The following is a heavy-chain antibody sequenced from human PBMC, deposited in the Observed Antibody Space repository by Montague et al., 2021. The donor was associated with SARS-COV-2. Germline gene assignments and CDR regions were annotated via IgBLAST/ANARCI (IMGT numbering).Heavy chain of an antibody. V-gene: IGHV3-48*03. J-gene: IGHJ4*02. CDR3: VREGSGWFFDY. D-gene: IGHD2-15*01. CDR1: GFTFSSYE. Sequence: SLRLSCAASGFTFSSYEMYWVRQAPGKGLEWLSSISYSGGITNYADSVRGRFTISRDFAKNSLYLQMNSLRAEDTAVYYCVREGSGWFFDYWGQGALVTVSS. CDR2: ISYSGGIT.